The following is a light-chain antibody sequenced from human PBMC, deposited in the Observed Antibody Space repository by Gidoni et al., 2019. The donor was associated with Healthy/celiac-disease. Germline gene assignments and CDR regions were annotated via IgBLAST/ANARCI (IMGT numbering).Light chain of an antibody. J-gene: IGKJ5*01. CDR3: QQYYSTPFT. CDR1: QSVLYSSNNKNY. V-gene: IGKV4-1*01. Sequence: IVMTQSPDSLAVSLGERATINCKSSQSVLYSSNNKNYLAWYQQKPGQPPKLRIYWASTRESGVPDRFSGSGSGTDFTLTISSLQAEDVAVYYCQQYYSTPFTFXQXTRLEIK. CDR2: WAS.